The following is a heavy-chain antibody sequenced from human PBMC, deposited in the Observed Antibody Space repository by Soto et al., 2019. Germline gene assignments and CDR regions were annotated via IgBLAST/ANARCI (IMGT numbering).Heavy chain of an antibody. CDR2: IYYSGST. CDR3: TYYYYGMDV. V-gene: IGHV4-31*03. J-gene: IGHJ6*02. CDR1: GGSISSGGYY. Sequence: SETLAITCTVSGGSISSGGYYWSWLRQHPGKGLEWIGYIYYSGSTYYNPSLKSRVTISVDTSKNQFSLKLSSVTAADTAVYYCTYYYYGMDVWGQGTTVTVSS.